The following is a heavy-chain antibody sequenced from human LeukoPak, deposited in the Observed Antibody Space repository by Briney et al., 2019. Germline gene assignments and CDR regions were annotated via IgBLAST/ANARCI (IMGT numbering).Heavy chain of an antibody. J-gene: IGHJ6*04. CDR3: EKFWGSRHYFPIDV. CDR1: GFTFSAYA. CDR2: ISDSGATT. Sequence: GGSLRLSCGASGFTFSAYAMSWVRQAPGKGLEWVSAISDSGATTYYADSVKGRFTISREHSTNTVYLQMSSLRADDTAVYYLEKFWGSRHYFPIDVWGEGATVTVSS. V-gene: IGHV3-23*01. D-gene: IGHD3-16*01.